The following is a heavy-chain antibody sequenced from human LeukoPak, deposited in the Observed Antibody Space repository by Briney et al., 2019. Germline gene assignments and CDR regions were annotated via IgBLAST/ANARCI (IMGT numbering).Heavy chain of an antibody. CDR1: GGSFSGYY. Sequence: SETLSLTCAVYGGSFSGYYWSWIRQPPGKGLEWIGEINHSGGTNYNPSLKSRVTISVDTSKNQFSLKLSSVIAADMAVYYCARHGLVWGSAKHWGQGTLVTVSS. D-gene: IGHD3-16*01. J-gene: IGHJ4*02. CDR3: ARHGLVWGSAKH. CDR2: INHSGGT. V-gene: IGHV4-34*01.